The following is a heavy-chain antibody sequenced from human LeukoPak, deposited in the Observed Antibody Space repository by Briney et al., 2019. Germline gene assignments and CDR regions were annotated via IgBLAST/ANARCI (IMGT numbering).Heavy chain of an antibody. CDR3: AKDSSGGVSSAGILDH. CDR1: GFRFDNFA. V-gene: IGHV3-9*01. Sequence: PGGSLSLSGVISGFRFDNFAMHWFRQAPGKGLNWVAGINWSNITVVYADAVKGRFTISRDNSKNSLYLLLNDLRAEDTAFYFCAKDSSGGVSSAGILDHWGPGTLVSVSP. CDR2: INWSNITV. D-gene: IGHD6-13*01. J-gene: IGHJ4*02.